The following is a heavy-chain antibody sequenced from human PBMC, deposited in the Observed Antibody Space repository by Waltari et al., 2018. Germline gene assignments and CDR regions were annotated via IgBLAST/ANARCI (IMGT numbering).Heavy chain of an antibody. CDR3: ATEWFRELLVH. Sequence: EVQLVESGGGLVKPGGSLRLSCAASGFTFSSYSMNWVRQAPGKGLEWVSSISSSSSYIYYADSVKGRFTSSRDNAKNSLYLQMNSLRAEDTAVYYCATEWFRELLVHWGQGTLVTVSS. J-gene: IGHJ4*02. CDR2: ISSSSSYI. CDR1: GFTFSSYS. V-gene: IGHV3-21*01. D-gene: IGHD3-10*01.